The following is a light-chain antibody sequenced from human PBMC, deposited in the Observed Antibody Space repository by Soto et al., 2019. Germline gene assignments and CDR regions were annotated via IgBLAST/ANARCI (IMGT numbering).Light chain of an antibody. CDR2: DAF. CDR3: QQYGDSPRT. V-gene: IGKV3-20*01. Sequence: EILLTQSPGTLSLSPGERATLSCRASQSVSRNYLAWYQQRPGQAPRLLIYDAFNRATGIPDRFSGRGSGTDFTLTISRLEPEDFAVYYCQQYGDSPRTFGQGTKVDI. CDR1: QSVSRNY. J-gene: IGKJ1*01.